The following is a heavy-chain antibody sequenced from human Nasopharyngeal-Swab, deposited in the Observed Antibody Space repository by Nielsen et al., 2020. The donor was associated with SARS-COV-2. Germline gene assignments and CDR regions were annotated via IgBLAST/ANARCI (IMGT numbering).Heavy chain of an antibody. J-gene: IGHJ6*02. CDR3: ASLLRSYCSGGSCYPNGMDV. CDR2: IYYSGST. D-gene: IGHD2-15*01. CDR1: GGSISSYY. V-gene: IGHV4-59*01. Sequence: GSLRLSCTVSGGSISSYYWSWIRQPPGKGLEWIGYIYYSGSTNYNPSLKSRVTISVDTSKNQFSLKLSSVTAADTAVYYCASLLRSYCSGGSCYPNGMDVWGQGTMVTVSS.